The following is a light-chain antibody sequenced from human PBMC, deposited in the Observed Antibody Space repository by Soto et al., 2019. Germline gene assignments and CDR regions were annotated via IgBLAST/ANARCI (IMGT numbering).Light chain of an antibody. J-gene: IGLJ1*01. CDR1: SSDVVGYNY. V-gene: IGLV2-14*01. CDR3: SSYTSSSTLEGV. CDR2: DVS. Sequence: QSALTHPASVSGSPGQSITISCTGTSSDVVGYNYVSWYQQHPGKAPKLMIYDVSNRPSGVSNRFSGSKSGNTASLTISGLQAEDEADYYCSSYTSSSTLEGVFGTGTKVTVL.